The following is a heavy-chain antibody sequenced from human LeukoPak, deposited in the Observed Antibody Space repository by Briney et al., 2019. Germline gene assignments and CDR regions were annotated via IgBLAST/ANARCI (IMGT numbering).Heavy chain of an antibody. CDR1: GGSFSCYY. V-gene: IGHV4-34*01. Sequence: NPSETLSLTCAVYGGSFSCYYWRWIRQPPGKGLEWIGEINHSGSTNYNASLKSRVTISVDTSKNQFSLKLSYVTAADTAVYYCARKSSGWYTEYFQHWGQGTLVTVSS. J-gene: IGHJ1*01. CDR2: INHSGST. D-gene: IGHD6-19*01. CDR3: ARKSSGWYTEYFQH.